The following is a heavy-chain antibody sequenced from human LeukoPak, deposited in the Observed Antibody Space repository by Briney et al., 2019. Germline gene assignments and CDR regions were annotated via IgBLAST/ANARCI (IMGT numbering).Heavy chain of an antibody. Sequence: SVKVSCKASGDAFSTYVFTWVRQAPGQGLEWMGRIIPIVNMVDYAEEFQGRVSITADKSTSTAYMEVSGLRSEDTAVYYCARRIGERFSAHEYFDSWGQGTQVTVSS. V-gene: IGHV1-69*04. D-gene: IGHD5-12*01. J-gene: IGHJ4*02. CDR2: IIPIVNMV. CDR1: GDAFSTYV. CDR3: ARRIGERFSAHEYFDS.